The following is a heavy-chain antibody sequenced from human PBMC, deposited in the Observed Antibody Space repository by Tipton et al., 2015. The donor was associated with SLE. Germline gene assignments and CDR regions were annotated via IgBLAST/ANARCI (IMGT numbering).Heavy chain of an antibody. CDR2: MYFSGRA. CDR1: GGSISSSNYY. Sequence: TLSLTCTVSGGSISSSNYYWGWIRQPPGKGLGYIGNMYFSGRASYNPSLKSRVTISGDTSKNQFSLKVSSVTAADTAVYYCVREDRRIWGIGYWGQGTLVTVSS. J-gene: IGHJ4*02. V-gene: IGHV4-39*07. D-gene: IGHD3-16*01. CDR3: VREDRRIWGIGY.